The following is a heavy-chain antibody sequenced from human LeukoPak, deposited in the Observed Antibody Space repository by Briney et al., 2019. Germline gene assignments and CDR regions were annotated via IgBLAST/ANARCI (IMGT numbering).Heavy chain of an antibody. D-gene: IGHD1-26*01. V-gene: IGHV4-59*08. J-gene: IGHJ4*02. CDR1: GGSISGSY. CDR2: IYYSGYT. Sequence: WETLSLTCTVSGGSISGSYWSWLRLPPGKGLEWIGYIYYSGYTNYNPSLKSRVTISVDTSKNQFSLKLSSVTAADTAVYYCARFLSATSRQLDYWGQGTLVTVSS. CDR3: ARFLSATSRQLDY.